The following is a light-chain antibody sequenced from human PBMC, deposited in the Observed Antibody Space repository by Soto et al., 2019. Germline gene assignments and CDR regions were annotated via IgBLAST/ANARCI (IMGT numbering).Light chain of an antibody. CDR3: AAWDDSLSGVV. CDR1: NSNIGSNT. Sequence: QSVLTQAPSASGTPGQRVTISCSGSNSNIGSNTVSWYQQVPGTAPKVLIYNNDQRPSGVPDRLSGSKSGTSASLAIGGLQSEDEADYYCAAWDDSLSGVVFGGGTQLTVL. V-gene: IGLV1-44*01. J-gene: IGLJ2*01. CDR2: NND.